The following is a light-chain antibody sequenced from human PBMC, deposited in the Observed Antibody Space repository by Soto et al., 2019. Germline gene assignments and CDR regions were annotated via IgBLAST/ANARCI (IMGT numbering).Light chain of an antibody. CDR1: SSDVGGYNY. J-gene: IGLJ3*02. V-gene: IGLV2-14*01. CDR3: SSYTASSTWV. CDR2: GVS. Sequence: QSALTQPASVSGSPGQSITISCPGTSSDVGGYNYVSWYQQHPGKAPKLMIYGVSNRPSGVSTRFSGSKSGNTASLTISGLQAEDEADYYCSSYTASSTWVFGGGTKLTVL.